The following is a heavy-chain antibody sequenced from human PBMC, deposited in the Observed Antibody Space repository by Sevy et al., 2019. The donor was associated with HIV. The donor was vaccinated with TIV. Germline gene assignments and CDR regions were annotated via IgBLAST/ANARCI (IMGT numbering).Heavy chain of an antibody. Sequence: GGSLRLSCAASGFTFSTYWMTWVRQAPGKGLEWVANINQDGSKKNYVDSMKGRFTISRDNAKNSLYVQMNSLRAEDSAVDYCAGVGIFAGSEGHFRFIDYWGQGILVTVSS. CDR2: INQDGSKK. D-gene: IGHD3-10*01. CDR3: AGVGIFAGSEGHFRFIDY. CDR1: GFTFSTYW. J-gene: IGHJ4*02. V-gene: IGHV3-7*01.